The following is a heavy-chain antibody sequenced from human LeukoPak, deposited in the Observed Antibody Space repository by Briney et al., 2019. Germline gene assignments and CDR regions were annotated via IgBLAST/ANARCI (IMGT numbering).Heavy chain of an antibody. D-gene: IGHD2-8*02. J-gene: IGHJ4*02. V-gene: IGHV4-59*01. CDR2: IYYSGST. Sequence: SETLSLTCTVSGGSISSYYWSWIRQPPGKGLEWIGYIYYSGSTNYNPSLKSRVTISVDTSKNQFSLKLSSVTAADRAVYYCASGTGGYYFDYWGQGTLVTVSS. CDR1: GGSISSYY. CDR3: ASGTGGYYFDY.